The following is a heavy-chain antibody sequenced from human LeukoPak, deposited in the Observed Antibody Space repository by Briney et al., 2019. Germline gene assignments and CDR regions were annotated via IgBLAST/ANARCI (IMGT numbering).Heavy chain of an antibody. CDR2: IYPGDSDT. D-gene: IGHD3-10*02. CDR3: ARHSVRRTYYFDN. V-gene: IGHV5-51*01. Sequence: PGESLKISFKGSGYSFTSYWIGWVRQMPGKGLEWMGIIYPGDSDTRYSPSFQGQVTISADKSISTAYLQWSSLKASDTATYYCARHSVRRTYYFDNWGQGTLVTVSS. CDR1: GYSFTSYW. J-gene: IGHJ4*02.